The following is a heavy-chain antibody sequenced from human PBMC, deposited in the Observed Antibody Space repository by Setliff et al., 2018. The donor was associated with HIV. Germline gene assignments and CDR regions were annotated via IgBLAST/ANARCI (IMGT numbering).Heavy chain of an antibody. V-gene: IGHV4-39*01. D-gene: IGHD1-26*01. CDR2: IHSSGST. CDR3: ASGEDSGSYGEPFDS. CDR1: GDSISSSRNY. J-gene: IGHJ4*02. Sequence: SETLSLTCTVSGDSISSSRNYWGWIRQPPGKGLEWIGNIHSSGSTYYNPSLKSRVIISVDTSNNQFSLKLSSVTAADTAVYYCASGEDSGSYGEPFDSWGQGTLVTVSS.